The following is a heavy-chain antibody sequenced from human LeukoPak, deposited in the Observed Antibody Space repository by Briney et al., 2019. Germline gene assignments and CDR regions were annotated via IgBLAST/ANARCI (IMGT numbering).Heavy chain of an antibody. CDR1: GFTFSSYC. CDR2: INNDGSST. CDR3: ARPTKEGSSWYWWFDP. Sequence: GGSLRLSCAASGFTFSSYCMHWVRQAPGKGLVWVSRINNDGSSTSYADSVKGRFTISRDNAKNTLYLQMNSLRAEDTAVYYCARPTKEGSSWYWWFDPWGQGTLVTVSS. V-gene: IGHV3-74*01. D-gene: IGHD6-13*01. J-gene: IGHJ5*02.